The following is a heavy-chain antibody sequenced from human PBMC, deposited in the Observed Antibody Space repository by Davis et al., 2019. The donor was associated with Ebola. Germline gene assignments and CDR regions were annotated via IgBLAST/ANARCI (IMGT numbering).Heavy chain of an antibody. V-gene: IGHV1-18*01. Sequence: ASVKVSCKASGYTFTSYGISWVRQAPGQGLEWMGWISACNGNTNYAQKLQGRVTMTTDTSTSTAYMELRSLRSDDTAVYYCARDMGPWFGEFVLTQYGGYGMDVWGQGTTVTVSS. D-gene: IGHD3-10*01. CDR3: ARDMGPWFGEFVLTQYGGYGMDV. J-gene: IGHJ6*02. CDR2: ISACNGNT. CDR1: GYTFTSYG.